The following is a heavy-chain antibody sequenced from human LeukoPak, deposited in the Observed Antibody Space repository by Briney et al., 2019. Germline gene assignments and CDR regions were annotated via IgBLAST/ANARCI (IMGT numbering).Heavy chain of an antibody. J-gene: IGHJ4*02. CDR1: GYTVTSYG. CDR3: ARDRLSGYYTALDY. V-gene: IGHV1-18*01. Sequence: ASVKVSCKASGYTVTSYGISWVRQAPGQGLEWMGWISAYNGNTNYAQKLQGRVTMTTDTSTSTAYMELRSLRSDDTAVYYCARDRLSGYYTALDYWGQGTLVTVSS. D-gene: IGHD3-22*01. CDR2: ISAYNGNT.